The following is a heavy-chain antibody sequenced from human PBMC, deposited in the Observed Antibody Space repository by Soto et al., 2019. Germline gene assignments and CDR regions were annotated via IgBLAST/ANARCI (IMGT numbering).Heavy chain of an antibody. CDR1: GFTVSSNY. J-gene: IGHJ6*02. CDR2: IYSGGST. CDR3: ARSARYYYYGMDV. V-gene: IGHV3-53*04. Sequence: EVQLVESGGGLVQPGGSLRLSCAASGFTVSSNYMSWVRQAPGKGLEWVSVIYSGGSTYYADSEKGRFTISRHNSKNTLYLQMNSLRAEDTAVYYCARSARYYYYGMDVWGQGTTVTVSS.